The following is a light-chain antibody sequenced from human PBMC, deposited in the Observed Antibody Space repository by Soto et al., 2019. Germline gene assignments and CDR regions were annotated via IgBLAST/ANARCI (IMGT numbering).Light chain of an antibody. V-gene: IGKV3-20*01. J-gene: IGKJ5*01. CDR2: GAS. CDR3: QQYGNSPRT. Sequence: EIVLTQSPDTLSVSPGERATLSCRASQSLRSNLAWYQQKPGQAPRLLIYGASSRATGIPDRFSGSGSGTDFTLTISRLEPEDFAVYFCQQYGNSPRTFGQGTRLEIK. CDR1: QSLRSN.